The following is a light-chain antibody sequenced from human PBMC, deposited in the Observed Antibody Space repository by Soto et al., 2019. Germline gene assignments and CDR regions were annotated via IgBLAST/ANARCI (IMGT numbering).Light chain of an antibody. CDR3: QQTHSIPPT. CDR1: HIVDTS. Sequence: DIQMTQSPSSLSASVGDRVTVTCRTSHIVDTSLNWYQQKPGKAPKLLIDAASSVQSGVPARLSGSGSATFFTLTIHNLQPDDFATYFCQQTHSIPPTFGPGTKVDIK. V-gene: IGKV1-39*01. CDR2: AAS. J-gene: IGKJ2*01.